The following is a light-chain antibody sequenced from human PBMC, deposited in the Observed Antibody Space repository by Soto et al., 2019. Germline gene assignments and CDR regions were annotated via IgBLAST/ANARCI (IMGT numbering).Light chain of an antibody. CDR3: SSYTSSSTYV. Sequence: QSALNQPASVSGSPGQSIAISCTGTSSDVGGYNYVSWHQQHPGKAPKLMVYDVSNRPSGVSNRFSGSKSGNTASLTISGLQAEDEADYYCSSYTSSSTYVFGTGTKVTVL. V-gene: IGLV2-14*01. CDR1: SSDVGGYNY. J-gene: IGLJ1*01. CDR2: DVS.